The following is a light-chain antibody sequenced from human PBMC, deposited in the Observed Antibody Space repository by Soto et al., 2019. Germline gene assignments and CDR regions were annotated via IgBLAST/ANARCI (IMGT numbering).Light chain of an antibody. CDR2: VAT. J-gene: IGKJ1*01. CDR3: QQASTFPPWT. CDR1: QGIADW. Sequence: DIQMTQSPSSVSASVGDRVTITCRASQGIADWLAWYQQKPGKAPKLLIYVATILQSGVPSRFSGTRSVADFTLTISSLQPEDFATYYCQQASTFPPWTFGQGTKVEIK. V-gene: IGKV1D-12*01.